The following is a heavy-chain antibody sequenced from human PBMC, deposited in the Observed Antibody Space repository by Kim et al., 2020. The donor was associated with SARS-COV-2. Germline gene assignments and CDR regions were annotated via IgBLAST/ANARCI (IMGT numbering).Heavy chain of an antibody. V-gene: IGHV5-10-1*01. D-gene: IGHD3-10*02. J-gene: IGHJ3*02. Sequence: GESLKISCKGSGYTFITYWISWVRQMPGKGLEWMGRIDPSDSYTNYSPSFQGHVTMSADKSISTAYLQWSSLKASDTAMYYCARLTMSGFTTNAFEIWGQGTMVSVPS. CDR3: ARLTMSGFTTNAFEI. CDR1: GYTFITYW. CDR2: IDPSDSYT.